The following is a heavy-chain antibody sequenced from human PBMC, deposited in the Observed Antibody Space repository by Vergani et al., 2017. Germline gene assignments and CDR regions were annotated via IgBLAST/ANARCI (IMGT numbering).Heavy chain of an antibody. D-gene: IGHD3-10*01. V-gene: IGHV3-30-3*01. CDR1: GFTFSSYA. CDR2: ISYDGSNK. CDR3: ARDLTKVRGGGDY. J-gene: IGHJ4*02. Sequence: QVQLVESGGGVVQPGRSLRLSCAASGFTFSSYAMHWVRQAPGKGLEWVAVISYDGSNKYYADSVKGRFTISRDKSKNTLYMQMNSLRAEDTAVYYCARDLTKVRGGGDYWGQGTLVTVSS.